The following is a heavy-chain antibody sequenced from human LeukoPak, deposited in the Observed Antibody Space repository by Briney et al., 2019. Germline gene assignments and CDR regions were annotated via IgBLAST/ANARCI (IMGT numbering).Heavy chain of an antibody. CDR3: ARLDYGDYN. Sequence: SVKVSCKASGGTFSRYAISWVRQAPGQGLEWMGRIIPILGLANYAQKFQGRVTITADKSTSTAYMELSSLRSEDTAVYYCARLDYGDYNWGQGTLVTVPS. CDR2: IIPILGLA. V-gene: IGHV1-69*04. J-gene: IGHJ4*02. CDR1: GGTFSRYA. D-gene: IGHD4-17*01.